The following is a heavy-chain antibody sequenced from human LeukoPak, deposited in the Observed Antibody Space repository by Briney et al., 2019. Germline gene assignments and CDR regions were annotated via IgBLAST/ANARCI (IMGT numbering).Heavy chain of an antibody. J-gene: IGHJ6*03. Sequence: KSSQTLSLTCTASGGSISSGSYYWSWIRQPAGKGLEWIGRISTSGSTNYNPSLKSRVTISVDTSKNQFSLKLSSVTAADTAVYYCARDDPYHYYYMDVWGKGTTVTVSS. CDR3: ARDDPYHYYYMDV. CDR1: GGSISSGSYY. V-gene: IGHV4-61*02. CDR2: ISTSGST.